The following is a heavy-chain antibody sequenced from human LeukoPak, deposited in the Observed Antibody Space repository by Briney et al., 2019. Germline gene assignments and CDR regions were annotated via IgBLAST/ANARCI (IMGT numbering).Heavy chain of an antibody. CDR3: AREIASGSRAIDY. J-gene: IGHJ4*02. CDR1: EFTFSNSP. V-gene: IGHV3-11*01. Sequence: GGSLRLSCAASEFTFSNSPMSWVRQAPGKGLEWVSYISSSGSTIYYADSVKGRFTISRDNAKNSLYLQMNSLRAEDTAVYYCAREIASGSRAIDYWGQGTLVTVSS. D-gene: IGHD3-10*01. CDR2: ISSSGSTI.